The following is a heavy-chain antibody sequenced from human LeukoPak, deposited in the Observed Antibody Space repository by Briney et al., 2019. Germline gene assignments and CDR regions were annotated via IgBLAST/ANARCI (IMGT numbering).Heavy chain of an antibody. CDR3: ARARSPFDY. D-gene: IGHD6-6*01. V-gene: IGHV4-38-2*02. CDR1: GYSISSGYY. Sequence: PSETLSLTCTVSGYSISSGYYWGWIRQPPGKGLEWIGSIYHSGSTYYNPSLKSRVTISVDTSKNQFSLKLSSVTAADTAVYYCARARSPFDYWGQGTLVTVSS. CDR2: IYHSGST. J-gene: IGHJ4*02.